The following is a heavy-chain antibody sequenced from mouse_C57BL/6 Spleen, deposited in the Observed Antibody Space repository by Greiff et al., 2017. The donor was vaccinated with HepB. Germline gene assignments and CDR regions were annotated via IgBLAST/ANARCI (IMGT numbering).Heavy chain of an antibody. D-gene: IGHD2-2*01. V-gene: IGHV5-9*01. Sequence: DVHLVESGGGLVKPGGSLKLSCAASGFTFSSYTMSWVRQTPEKRLEWVATISGGGGNTYYPDSVKGRFTISRDNAKNTLYLQMSSLRSEDTALYYCARETYGYGYFDYWGQGTTLTVSS. CDR2: ISGGGGNT. CDR1: GFTFSSYT. CDR3: ARETYGYGYFDY. J-gene: IGHJ2*01.